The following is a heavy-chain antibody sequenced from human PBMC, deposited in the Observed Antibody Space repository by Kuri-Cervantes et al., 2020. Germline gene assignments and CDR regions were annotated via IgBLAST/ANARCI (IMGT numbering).Heavy chain of an antibody. V-gene: IGHV1-18*04. CDR2: ISAYNGNT. J-gene: IGHJ4*02. Sequence: ASVKVSCKASGYTFTSYYMHWVRQAPGQGLEWMGWISAYNGNTNYAQKLQGRVTMTTDTSTSTAYMELRSLRSDDTAVYYCAREARDYDFWSGYRDYWGQGTLVTVSS. CDR3: AREARDYDFWSGYRDY. D-gene: IGHD3-3*01. CDR1: GYTFTSYY.